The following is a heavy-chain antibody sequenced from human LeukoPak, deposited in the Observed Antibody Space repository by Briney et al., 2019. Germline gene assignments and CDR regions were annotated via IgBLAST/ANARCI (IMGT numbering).Heavy chain of an antibody. D-gene: IGHD6-19*01. V-gene: IGHV3-21*04. CDR2: INGRSTDI. Sequence: GGSLRLSCAASGFTFSNYAMNWVRQAPGKGLEWVSSINGRSTDIYYADSVKGRFTISRDNAKNSLYLQMNSLRAEDTAVYYCAKEFGIAVAGNFQHWGQGTLVTVSS. CDR3: AKEFGIAVAGNFQH. J-gene: IGHJ1*01. CDR1: GFTFSNYA.